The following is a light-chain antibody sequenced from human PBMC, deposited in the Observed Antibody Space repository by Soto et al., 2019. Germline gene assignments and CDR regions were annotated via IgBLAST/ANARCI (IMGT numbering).Light chain of an antibody. V-gene: IGLV1-40*01. CDR1: NSNIGAGYD. Sequence: QSVLTQPPSVSGAAGQRVTISCTGSNSNIGAGYDVHWYQQLPGTAPKLLIYGNSNRPSRVPDRFSGSKSGTSASLAITGLQAEDEADYYCQSYDSSLRVVFGGGTKLTVL. CDR3: QSYDSSLRVV. J-gene: IGLJ2*01. CDR2: GNS.